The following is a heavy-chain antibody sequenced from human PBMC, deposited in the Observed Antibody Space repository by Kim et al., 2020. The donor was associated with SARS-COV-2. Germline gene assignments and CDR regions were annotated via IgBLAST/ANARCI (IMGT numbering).Heavy chain of an antibody. Sequence: AEPVKGRFTISRDDSKNTFYLQMSSLRAEDTAVYYCAKEPQKSSWYYFDYWGQGALVTVSS. J-gene: IGHJ4*02. D-gene: IGHD6-13*01. CDR3: AKEPQKSSWYYFDY. V-gene: IGHV3-23*01.